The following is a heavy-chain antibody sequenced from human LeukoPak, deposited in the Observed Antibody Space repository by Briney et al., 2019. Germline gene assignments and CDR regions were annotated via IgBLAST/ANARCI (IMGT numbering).Heavy chain of an antibody. D-gene: IGHD5/OR15-5a*01. Sequence: AETLSLTCTVSGGSISSYYWSWIRQPPGKGLEWIAYIYYSGSTNYNPSLKSRITISVDTSKNQFSLKLSSVTAADTAVYYCASLPRAWGQGTLVTVSS. CDR1: GGSISSYY. V-gene: IGHV4-59*01. J-gene: IGHJ5*02. CDR2: IYYSGST. CDR3: ASLPRA.